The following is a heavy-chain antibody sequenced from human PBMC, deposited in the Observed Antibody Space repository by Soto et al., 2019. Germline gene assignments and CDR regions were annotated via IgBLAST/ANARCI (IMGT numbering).Heavy chain of an antibody. Sequence: SETLSLTCTVSGGSIGNLYLSWIRQPPGKGLEWIGYIYNSGGRNYHPSLKSRVTISVDTSKNQFSLKLSSVTAADTAVYYCAATQVVPAAIGYWGQGTLVTVSS. CDR1: GGSIGNLY. V-gene: IGHV4-59*01. D-gene: IGHD2-2*01. CDR2: IYNSGGR. CDR3: AATQVVPAAIGY. J-gene: IGHJ4*02.